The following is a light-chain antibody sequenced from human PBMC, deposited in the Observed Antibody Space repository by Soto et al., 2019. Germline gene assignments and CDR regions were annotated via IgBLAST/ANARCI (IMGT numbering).Light chain of an antibody. V-gene: IGKV1-5*03. CDR3: QQYNSDSPLT. CDR2: KAS. J-gene: IGKJ4*01. CDR1: QSVSRW. Sequence: DIQMNQSPSTPSASVSDRVNITCRASQSVSRWLAWYQQKPGKAPKVMIYKASTLESGVPSRFSASGFGTEFTLTISSLQPDDFAPYYCQQYNSDSPLTFGGGT.